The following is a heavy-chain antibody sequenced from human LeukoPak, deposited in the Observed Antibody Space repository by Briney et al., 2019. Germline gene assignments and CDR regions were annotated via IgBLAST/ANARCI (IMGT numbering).Heavy chain of an antibody. CDR2: IRYDGSNK. D-gene: IGHD6-19*01. J-gene: IGHJ3*02. Sequence: GGSLRLSCTASGFTFSIYGMHWVRQAPGKGLEWVACIRYDGSNKYYADSVKGRFTISRDNSKNTLYLQMNSLRAEDTAVYYCAKDLAVAGTEDAFDIWGQGTMVTVSS. V-gene: IGHV3-30*02. CDR1: GFTFSIYG. CDR3: AKDLAVAGTEDAFDI.